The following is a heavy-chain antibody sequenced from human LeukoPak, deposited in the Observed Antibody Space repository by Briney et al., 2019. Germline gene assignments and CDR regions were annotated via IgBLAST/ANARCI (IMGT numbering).Heavy chain of an antibody. CDR2: ISYDGSNK. D-gene: IGHD1-26*01. CDR3: ARDPTRIVGATTLHDAFDI. V-gene: IGHV3-30-3*01. Sequence: GGSLRLSCAASGFTFSSYAMHWVGPAPGTGLEWVAVISYDGSNKYYADSVKGRFTISRDNSKNTLYLQMNSLRAEDTAVYYCARDPTRIVGATTLHDAFDIWGQGTMVTVSS. CDR1: GFTFSSYA. J-gene: IGHJ3*02.